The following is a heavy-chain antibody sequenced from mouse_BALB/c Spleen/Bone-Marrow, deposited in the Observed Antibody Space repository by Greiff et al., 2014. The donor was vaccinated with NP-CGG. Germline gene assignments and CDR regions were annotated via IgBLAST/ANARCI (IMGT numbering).Heavy chain of an antibody. V-gene: IGHV1-84*02. CDR2: IYPGSGNT. Sequence: QVQLKQSGPELVKPGASVKISCKASGYTFTDYYINWVKQKPGQGLGWIGWIYPGSGNTKYNEKFKGKATLTVDTSSSTAYMQLSSLTSEDTAVYFCANLGRYAMDYWGQGTSVTVSS. CDR1: GYTFTDYY. J-gene: IGHJ4*01. CDR3: ANLGRYAMDY. D-gene: IGHD3-1*01.